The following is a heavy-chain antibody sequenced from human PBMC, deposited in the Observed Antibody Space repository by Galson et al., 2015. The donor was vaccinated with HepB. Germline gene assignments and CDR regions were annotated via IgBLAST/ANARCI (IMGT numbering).Heavy chain of an antibody. CDR2: ISTYNGNT. V-gene: IGHV1-18*01. CDR3: ARGGRLGELPSFDY. D-gene: IGHD3-16*02. J-gene: IGHJ4*02. Sequence: SVKVSCKASGYTFTSYGISWVRQAPGQGPEWMGWISTYNGNTKYTQKLQERITMTTETSTTTAYMELRSQRSDDTAVYYCARGGRLGELPSFDYWGQGTLVTVSS. CDR1: GYTFTSYG.